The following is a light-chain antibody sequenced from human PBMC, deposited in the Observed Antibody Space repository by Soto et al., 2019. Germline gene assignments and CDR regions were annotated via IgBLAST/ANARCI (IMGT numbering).Light chain of an antibody. CDR3: QQYENLPT. V-gene: IGKV1-33*01. CDR2: DAS. J-gene: IGKJ5*01. Sequence: IQMTQSPSSLSSSLGYTVTITCQASQNINNYLHWYQQKPGRAPKLLIYDASNLEAGVPSRFRGSGSGTDFTFTISRLQPEDIATYYCQQYENLPTFGQGTRLEI. CDR1: QNINNY.